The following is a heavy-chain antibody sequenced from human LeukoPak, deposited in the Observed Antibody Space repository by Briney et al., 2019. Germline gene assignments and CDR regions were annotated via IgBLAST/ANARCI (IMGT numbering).Heavy chain of an antibody. CDR1: GYTFASYG. CDR2: ISGYNGNI. CDR3: ARDCSGGSCYDGVDY. J-gene: IGHJ4*02. Sequence: ASVKVSCKASGYTFASYGISWVRQAPGQGLEWMGWISGYNGNIKYAQKVQGRVTMTTDTSTSTAYMELRSLRSDDTAVYYCARDCSGGSCYDGVDYWGQGTLVTV. V-gene: IGHV1-18*01. D-gene: IGHD2-15*01.